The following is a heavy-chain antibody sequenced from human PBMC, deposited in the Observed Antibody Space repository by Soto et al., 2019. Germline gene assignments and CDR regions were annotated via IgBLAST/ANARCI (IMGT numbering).Heavy chain of an antibody. J-gene: IGHJ4*02. CDR1: GFIFSSSG. CDR3: AIKSCYDISGYDYVDY. V-gene: IGHV3-21*06. D-gene: IGHD3-22*01. CDR2: INYNGSYK. Sequence: EGQLVESGGGLVEPGGSLRLSCAASGFIFSSSGMTWVRQAPGKGLEYVSSINYNGSYKFYAESAKGRFTISRDNTKNSLYRQMYRLTAEDTAVYFCAIKSCYDISGYDYVDYWGQGTGVIASS.